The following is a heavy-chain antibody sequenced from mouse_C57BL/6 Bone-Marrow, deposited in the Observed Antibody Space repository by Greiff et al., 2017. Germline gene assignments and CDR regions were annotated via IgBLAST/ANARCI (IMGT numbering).Heavy chain of an antibody. J-gene: IGHJ4*01. V-gene: IGHV1-64*01. CDR1: GYTFTSYW. D-gene: IGHD1-1*01. CDR2: IHPNSGST. CDR3: ARPLLTTVVAPYAMDY. Sequence: QVQLQQPGAELVKPGASVKLSCKASGYTFTSYWMHWVKQRPGQGLEWIGMIHPNSGSTNYNEKFKSKATLTVDKSSSTAYMQLSSLTSEDSAVYYCARPLLTTVVAPYAMDYWGQGTSVTVSS.